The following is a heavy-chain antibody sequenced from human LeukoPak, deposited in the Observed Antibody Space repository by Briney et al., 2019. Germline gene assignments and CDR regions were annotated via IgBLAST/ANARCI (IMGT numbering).Heavy chain of an antibody. Sequence: GGSLRLSCVASGFTFSTYALHWVRQAPGTGLGWGAVISYDGTNKYYADSLKGRFTISRDNSKNTMYLQVNSLRPGDTAVYYCAKDFYDTSANGAFDIWGHGTMVSVSS. CDR3: AKDFYDTSANGAFDI. V-gene: IGHV3-30*18. CDR2: ISYDGTNK. J-gene: IGHJ3*02. D-gene: IGHD2/OR15-2a*01. CDR1: GFTFSTYA.